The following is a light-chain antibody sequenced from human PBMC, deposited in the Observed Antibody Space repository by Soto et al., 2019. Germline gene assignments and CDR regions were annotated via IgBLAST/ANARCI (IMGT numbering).Light chain of an antibody. J-gene: IGKJ1*01. Sequence: ILLTQAPGTLALSPGERGTLSCRASQSVSNNYLAWYQQKPGQAPRLLIYGASNRATGIPDRFSGSGSGTDFTLTISRLEPEDFAVYYCQQYGSSGTFGQGTKVDIK. CDR1: QSVSNNY. CDR2: GAS. V-gene: IGKV3-20*01. CDR3: QQYGSSGT.